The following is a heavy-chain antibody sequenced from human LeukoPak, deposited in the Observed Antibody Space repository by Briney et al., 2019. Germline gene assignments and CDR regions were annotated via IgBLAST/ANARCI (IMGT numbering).Heavy chain of an antibody. J-gene: IGHJ4*02. D-gene: IGHD6-19*01. V-gene: IGHV3-23*01. CDR2: IRGSGDRT. CDR3: ARDDAVDGGYLDY. Sequence: GGSLRLSCVASGFSFPNFAMTWVRQAPGERLEWVSAIRGSGDRTSYADSLKGRFTISRDKSKNTLYLQMNNLRAEDTAVYYCARDDAVDGGYLDYWGQGALVTVSS. CDR1: GFSFPNFA.